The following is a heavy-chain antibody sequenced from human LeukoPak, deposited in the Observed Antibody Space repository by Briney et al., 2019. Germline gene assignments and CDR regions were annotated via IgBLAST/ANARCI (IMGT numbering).Heavy chain of an antibody. CDR2: ITAYSGTT. Sequence: ASFKIFCKASACTFIGYHLHCMRQAPGQELLWMGCITAYSGTTNYAQKFQGRVTMTRDTSISTVYMEMSRLRSDDTVVYYCARDLGGYSGYHWCCWGQGTLVTVSS. D-gene: IGHD5-12*01. CDR3: ARDLGGYSGYHWCC. CDR1: ACTFIGYH. V-gene: IGHV1-2*02. J-gene: IGHJ4*02.